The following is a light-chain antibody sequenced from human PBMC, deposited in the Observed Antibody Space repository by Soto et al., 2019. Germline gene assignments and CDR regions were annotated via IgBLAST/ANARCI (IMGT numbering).Light chain of an antibody. CDR2: KIS. CDR1: QSLVHSDGNTY. Sequence: DIVMTQTPLSSPVTLGQPASISCRSNQSLVHSDGNTYLSWLHQRPGQPPRLLINKISNRFSGVPDRFSGSGAGTDFTLKISRVEAEDVGVYYCMQATLLWTFGQGTKLEIK. J-gene: IGKJ2*02. V-gene: IGKV2-24*01. CDR3: MQATLLWT.